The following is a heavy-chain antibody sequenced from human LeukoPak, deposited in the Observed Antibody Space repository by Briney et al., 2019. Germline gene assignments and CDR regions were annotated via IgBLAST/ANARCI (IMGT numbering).Heavy chain of an antibody. CDR3: AAALYDFWSGYYSGFDY. V-gene: IGHV1-58*02. Sequence: ASVKVSCKAFGFTFTSSAMQWVRQARGQRLEWIGWIVVGSGNTNYAQKYQERVTITRDMSTSTAYMELSSLGSEDTAVYYCAAALYDFWSGYYSGFDYWGQGTLVTVSS. D-gene: IGHD3-3*01. CDR2: IVVGSGNT. J-gene: IGHJ4*02. CDR1: GFTFTSSA.